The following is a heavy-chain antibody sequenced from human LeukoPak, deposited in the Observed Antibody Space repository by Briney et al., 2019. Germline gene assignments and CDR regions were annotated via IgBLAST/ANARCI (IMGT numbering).Heavy chain of an antibody. CDR2: IKQDGSEK. D-gene: IGHD6-13*01. V-gene: IGHV3-7*01. Sequence: PGGSLRLSCAASGFTFSSYWMSWVRQAPGKGLEWVANIKQDGSEKYYVDSVKGRFTISRDNAKNSLYLQMISLRAEDTAVYYCARATSYSSSWYDEGYYFDYWGQGTLVTVSS. J-gene: IGHJ4*02. CDR1: GFTFSSYW. CDR3: ARATSYSSSWYDEGYYFDY.